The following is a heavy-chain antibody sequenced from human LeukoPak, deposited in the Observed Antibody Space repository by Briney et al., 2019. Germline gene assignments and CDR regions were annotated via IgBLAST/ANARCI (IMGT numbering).Heavy chain of an antibody. Sequence: GASVKVSCKASGYTLSSYSIHWVRQAPGQRLEWMGWINAGNGNTKYSQKFQGRVAITRDTSASTAYMELSSLRSEDTTMYYCARSNGDYSHFDYWGQGTLVTVSS. V-gene: IGHV1-3*01. D-gene: IGHD4-17*01. CDR1: GYTLSSYS. CDR2: INAGNGNT. CDR3: ARSNGDYSHFDY. J-gene: IGHJ4*02.